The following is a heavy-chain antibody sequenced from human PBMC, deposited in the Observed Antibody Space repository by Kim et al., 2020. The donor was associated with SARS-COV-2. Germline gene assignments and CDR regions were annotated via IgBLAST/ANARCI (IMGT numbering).Heavy chain of an antibody. Sequence: GGSLRLSCAASGFTFSSYGMHWVRQAPGKGLEWVAVISYDGSNKYYADSVKGRFTISRDNSKNTLYLQMNSLRAEDTAVYYCAKVAGNFWSGYYMSYWGQGTLVTVSS. CDR3: AKVAGNFWSGYYMSY. V-gene: IGHV3-30*18. CDR1: GFTFSSYG. J-gene: IGHJ4*02. D-gene: IGHD3-3*01. CDR2: ISYDGSNK.